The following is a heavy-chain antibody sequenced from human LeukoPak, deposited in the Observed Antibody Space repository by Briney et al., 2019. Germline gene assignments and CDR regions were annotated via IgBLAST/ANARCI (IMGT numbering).Heavy chain of an antibody. CDR1: GFTFTSYA. Sequence: RAGGSLRLSCAVSGFTFTSYAMSWVRQAPGKGLEWVSAISGSGGSTCYADSVKGRFTIVRDNSKNTLYLQMNSLRGEDTAVYYCAKERASSSWKGMDVWGQGTTVTVSS. CDR3: AKERASSSWKGMDV. D-gene: IGHD6-13*01. J-gene: IGHJ6*02. CDR2: ISGSGGST. V-gene: IGHV3-23*01.